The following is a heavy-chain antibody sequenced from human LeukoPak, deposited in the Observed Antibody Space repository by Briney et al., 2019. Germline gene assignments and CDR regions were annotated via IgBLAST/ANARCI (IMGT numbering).Heavy chain of an antibody. CDR2: IIPIFGTA. J-gene: IGHJ4*02. CDR1: GYTFSSND. V-gene: IGHV1-69*05. Sequence: SVKVSCKASGYTFSSNDISWVRQAPGQGLEWMGGIIPIFGTANYAQKFQGRVTITTDESTSTAYMELSSLRSEDTAVYYCARGADYYDSFFDYWGQGTLVTVSS. CDR3: ARGADYYDSFFDY. D-gene: IGHD3-22*01.